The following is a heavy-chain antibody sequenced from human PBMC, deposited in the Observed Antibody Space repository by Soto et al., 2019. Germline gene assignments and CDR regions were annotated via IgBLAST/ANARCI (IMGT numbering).Heavy chain of an antibody. D-gene: IGHD2-2*01. Sequence: EVQLLESGGGLVQPGGSLRLSCAASGFTFSSYAMSWVRQAPGKGLEWVSAISGSGGSTYYADSVKGRFTISRDNSKTTLYLQMNSLRAEDTAVYYCAKGDCSSTSCFPDYWGQGTLVTVSS. CDR1: GFTFSSYA. CDR3: AKGDCSSTSCFPDY. CDR2: ISGSGGST. V-gene: IGHV3-23*01. J-gene: IGHJ4*02.